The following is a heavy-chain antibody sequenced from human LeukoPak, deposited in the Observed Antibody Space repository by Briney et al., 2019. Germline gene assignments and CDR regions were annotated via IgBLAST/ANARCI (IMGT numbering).Heavy chain of an antibody. V-gene: IGHV4-59*12. Sequence: PSETPSLTCTVSGDSLSRSSWSWIRQSPGGGLEWIGYMFYGGTTNHNPSLKGRVTMSMVTSKDQFSLKLSSVTAADTAVYYCARGMTTVTYDPFDYWGQGTLVTVSS. J-gene: IGHJ4*02. CDR2: MFYGGTT. CDR3: ARGMTTVTYDPFDY. CDR1: GDSLSRSS. D-gene: IGHD4-17*01.